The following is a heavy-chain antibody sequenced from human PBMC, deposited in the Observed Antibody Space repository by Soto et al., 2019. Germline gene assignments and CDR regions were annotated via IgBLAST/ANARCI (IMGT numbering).Heavy chain of an antibody. V-gene: IGHV1-18*01. D-gene: IGHD3-3*01. CDR3: AREGNDFWSYGMDV. J-gene: IGHJ6*02. Sequence: ASVKVSCKASCYTFTSYGISWVRQAPGQGLEWMGWISAYNGNTNYAQKLQGRVTMTTDTSTSTAYMELRSLRSDDTAVYYCAREGNDFWSYGMDVWGQGPTVSVSS. CDR1: CYTFTSYG. CDR2: ISAYNGNT.